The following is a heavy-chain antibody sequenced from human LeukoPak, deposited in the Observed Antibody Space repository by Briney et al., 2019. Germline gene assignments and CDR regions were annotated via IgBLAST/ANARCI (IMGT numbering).Heavy chain of an antibody. V-gene: IGHV3-48*01. CDR2: ISTSSNTM. J-gene: IGHJ4*02. CDR1: GFTFSSYS. CDR3: AKDLEPQLVGAADY. D-gene: IGHD1-26*01. Sequence: GGSLRLSCAASGFTFSSYSMNWVRQAPGRGLEWVSYISTSSNTMYYANSVKGRFTISRDNSKNTLYLQMNSLRAEDTAVYYCAKDLEPQLVGAADYWGQGTLVTVSS.